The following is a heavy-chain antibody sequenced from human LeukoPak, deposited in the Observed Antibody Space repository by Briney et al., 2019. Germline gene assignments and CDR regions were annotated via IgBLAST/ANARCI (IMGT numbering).Heavy chain of an antibody. V-gene: IGHV3-23*01. J-gene: IGHJ4*02. D-gene: IGHD5-24*01. Sequence: GGSLRLSCAASGFTFNGYNMNWVRQAPGKGLEWVSAISGSGGSTYYADSVKGRFTISRDNSKNTLYLQMNSLRAEDTAVYYCAKEDEMATNFDYWGQGTLVTVSS. CDR3: AKEDEMATNFDY. CDR1: GFTFNGYN. CDR2: ISGSGGST.